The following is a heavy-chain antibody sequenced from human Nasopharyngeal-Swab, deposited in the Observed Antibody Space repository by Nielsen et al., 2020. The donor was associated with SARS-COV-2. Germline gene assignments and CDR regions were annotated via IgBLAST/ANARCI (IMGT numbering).Heavy chain of an antibody. D-gene: IGHD1-1*01. CDR3: GRCAFPSTTSYYYYYYTDV. V-gene: IGHV3-21*06. CDR2: ISIGSTYI. J-gene: IGHJ6*03. CDR1: GFTFTPFS. Sequence: GESLKISCAASGFTFTPFSMNWVRQAPGKGLEWVASISIGSTYIYYADSVKGRFTISRDNAKNSLYLQMNSLRADDTAVYYCGRCAFPSTTSYYYYYYTDVWGKGTTVTVS.